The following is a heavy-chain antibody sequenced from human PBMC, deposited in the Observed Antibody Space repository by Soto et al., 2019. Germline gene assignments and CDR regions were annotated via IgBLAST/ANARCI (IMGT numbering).Heavy chain of an antibody. CDR2: MYYSGST. CDR1: GGSINSGGYY. Sequence: QVQLRESGPGLVKPSQTLSLTCTVSGGSINSGGYYWNWIRQHPGKGLEWIGYMYYSGSTYYNPSLRSRVILSADTSANNFSRPLSSVTAADTAVYFCARGYRQSGYSSSWVFDYWGQGTLVNVSS. V-gene: IGHV4-31*03. CDR3: ARGYRQSGYSSSWVFDY. J-gene: IGHJ4*02. D-gene: IGHD6-13*01.